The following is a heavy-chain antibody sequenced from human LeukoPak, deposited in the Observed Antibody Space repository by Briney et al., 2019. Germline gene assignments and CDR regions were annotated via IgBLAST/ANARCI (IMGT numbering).Heavy chain of an antibody. J-gene: IGHJ4*02. D-gene: IGHD2-21*02. V-gene: IGHV3-23*01. CDR3: AKFRAYCGGDCYSGALDY. CDR1: GFTFSSYG. Sequence: PGGSLRLSCAASGFTFSSYGMSWVRQAPGKGLEWVSAISGSGGSTYYADSVKGRFTISRDNSKNTLYLQMNSLRAEDTAVYYCAKFRAYCGGDCYSGALDYWGQGTLVTVSS. CDR2: ISGSGGST.